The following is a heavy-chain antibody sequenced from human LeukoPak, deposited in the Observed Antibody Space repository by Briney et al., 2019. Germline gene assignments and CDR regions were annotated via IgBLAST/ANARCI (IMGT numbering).Heavy chain of an antibody. CDR2: IYYSGST. CDR3: AREPIGTHFDY. J-gene: IGHJ4*02. D-gene: IGHD1-7*01. V-gene: IGHV4-30-4*01. Sequence: SQTLSLTCTVSGGSISSGDYYWNWIRQPPGKGLEWIGYIYYSGSTYYNPSLKSRVTISVDTPKNQFSLKVNSLTAADTAVYYCAREPIGTHFDYWGRGTLVTVSS. CDR1: GGSISSGDYY.